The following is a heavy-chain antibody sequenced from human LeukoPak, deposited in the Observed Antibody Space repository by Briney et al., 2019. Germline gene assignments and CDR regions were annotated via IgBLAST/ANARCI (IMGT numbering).Heavy chain of an antibody. CDR2: ISSSGSTI. V-gene: IGHV3-11*01. CDR3: AGVRADREGYFDY. D-gene: IGHD6-19*01. CDR1: RFTFSDYY. J-gene: IGHJ4*02. Sequence: PGGSLRLSCAASRFTFSDYYMSWICQAPGKGLEWVSYISSSGSTIYYADSVKGRFTISRDNAKNSLYLQMNSLRAEDTAVYYCAGVRADREGYFDYWGQGTLFTVSS.